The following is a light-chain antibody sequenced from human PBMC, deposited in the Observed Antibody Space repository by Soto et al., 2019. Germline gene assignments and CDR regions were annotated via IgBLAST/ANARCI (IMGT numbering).Light chain of an antibody. J-gene: IGLJ3*02. CDR1: ISNIGGNT. Sequence: QSVLTQPPSTSGTPGQRVTISCSGTISNIGGNTVNWYQHVPGTAPKLLIYRDDQRPSGVPDRFSGSKSGTSASLAISGLQSEDEADYYCAAWDDSLNVWVFGGGTQLTVL. CDR2: RDD. V-gene: IGLV1-44*01. CDR3: AAWDDSLNVWV.